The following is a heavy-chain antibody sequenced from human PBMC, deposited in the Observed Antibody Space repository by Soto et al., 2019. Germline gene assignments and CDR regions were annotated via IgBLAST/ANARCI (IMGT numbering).Heavy chain of an antibody. J-gene: IGHJ6*02. V-gene: IGHV3-11*05. D-gene: IGHD2-2*01. CDR2: ISSSSSYT. CDR1: GFTFSDYY. Sequence: GGSLRLSCAASGFTFSDYYMSWILQAPWKGLEWVSYISSSSSYTNYADSVKGRFTISRDNAKNLPYLQMNSLRAEDTAVYYCARGGVVVPAAIPLDVWGQGTTVTVSS. CDR3: ARGGVVVPAAIPLDV.